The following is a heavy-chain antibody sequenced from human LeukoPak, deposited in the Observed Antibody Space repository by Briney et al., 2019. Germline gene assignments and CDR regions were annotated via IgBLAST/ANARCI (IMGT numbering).Heavy chain of an antibody. CDR1: GFTFSTYW. CDR3: AELGITMIGGV. J-gene: IGHJ6*04. CDR2: INSDGSST. Sequence: GGSLRLSCAASGFTFSTYWMHWVRQAPGKGLVWVSRINSDGSSTSYADSVKGRFTISRDNAKNSLYLQMNSLRAEDTAVYYCAELGITMIGGVWGKGTTVTISS. D-gene: IGHD3-10*02. V-gene: IGHV3-74*01.